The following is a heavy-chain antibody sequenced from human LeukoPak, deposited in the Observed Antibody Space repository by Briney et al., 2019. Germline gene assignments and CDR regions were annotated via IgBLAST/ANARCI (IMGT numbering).Heavy chain of an antibody. CDR2: IYYSGST. CDR1: GGSLSSSSYY. V-gene: IGHV4-39*01. D-gene: IGHD1-14*01. CDR3: ARHKEASGYYYYGMDV. Sequence: SETLSLTCTVSGGSLSSSSYYWGWLRQPPGTGLEWLGSIYYSGSTYYNPSLKSRVTISVDTSKNQFSLKLSSVTAADTAVYYCARHKEASGYYYYGMDVWGQGTTVTVSS. J-gene: IGHJ6*02.